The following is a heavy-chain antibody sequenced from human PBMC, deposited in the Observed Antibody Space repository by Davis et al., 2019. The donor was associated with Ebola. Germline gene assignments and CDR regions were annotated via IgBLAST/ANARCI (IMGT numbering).Heavy chain of an antibody. CDR1: GGSISSSSYY. Sequence: SETLSLTCTVSGGSISSSSYYWGWIRQPPGKGLEWIGSIYYSGSTNYNPSLKSRVTISVDTSKNQFSLKLSSVTAADTAVYYCASAPRYYGSGSYRNYGMDVWGQGTTVTVSS. J-gene: IGHJ6*02. D-gene: IGHD3-10*01. V-gene: IGHV4-39*07. CDR2: IYYSGST. CDR3: ASAPRYYGSGSYRNYGMDV.